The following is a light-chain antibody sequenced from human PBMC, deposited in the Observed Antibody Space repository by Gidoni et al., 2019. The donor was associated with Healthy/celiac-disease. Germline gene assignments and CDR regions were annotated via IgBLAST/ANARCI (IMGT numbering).Light chain of an antibody. CDR2: GAS. CDR1: QSVSSSY. CDR3: QQYRSSPFP. V-gene: IGKV3-20*01. J-gene: IGKJ4*01. Sequence: ESVLTQSPGTLSVSPGERATLSCWARQSVSSSYLAWYQQKPGQAPRLLIYGASSRATGIPDRFSGSGSGTDFTLTISRLEPEDFAVYYCQQYRSSPFPFGGGTKVEIK.